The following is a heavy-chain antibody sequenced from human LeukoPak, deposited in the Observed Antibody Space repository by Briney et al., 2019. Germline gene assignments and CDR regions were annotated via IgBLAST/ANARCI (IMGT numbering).Heavy chain of an antibody. J-gene: IGHJ5*02. CDR3: ARLNTAMVKVPWFDP. D-gene: IGHD5-18*01. Sequence: PSETLSLTCTVSGGSISSYYWSWIRQPPGKGLEWIGYIYYSGSTNYNPSLKSRVTISVDTSKNQFSLKLSSVTAADTAVYCCARLNTAMVKVPWFDPWGQGTLVTVSS. CDR2: IYYSGST. CDR1: GGSISSYY. V-gene: IGHV4-59*08.